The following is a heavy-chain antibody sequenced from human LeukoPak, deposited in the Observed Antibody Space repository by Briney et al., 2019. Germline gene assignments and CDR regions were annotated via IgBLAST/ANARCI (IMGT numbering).Heavy chain of an antibody. Sequence: GGSLRLSCGASGFTFSSYWMSWVRQAPGKGLEWVANIKQDGSEKYYVDSVKGRFTISRDNAKNSLYLQMNSLRAEDTAVYYCARDRIAARPYYFDYWGQGTLVTVSS. CDR1: GFTFSSYW. D-gene: IGHD6-6*01. J-gene: IGHJ4*02. V-gene: IGHV3-7*01. CDR2: IKQDGSEK. CDR3: ARDRIAARPYYFDY.